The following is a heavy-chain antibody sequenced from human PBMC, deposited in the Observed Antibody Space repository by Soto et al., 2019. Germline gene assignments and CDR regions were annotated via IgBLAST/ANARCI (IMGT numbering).Heavy chain of an antibody. J-gene: IGHJ3*02. CDR3: ARDYYYDSSGYYQHDAFDI. CDR1: GYTFTGYY. CDR2: INPNSGGT. D-gene: IGHD3-22*01. Sequence: QVQLVQSGAEVKKPGASVKVSCKASGYTFTGYYMHWVRQAPGQGLEWMGWINPNSGGTNYAQKFQGRVTMTRDTSISTAYMELSRLRSDDTAVYYCARDYYYDSSGYYQHDAFDIWGQGTMVTVSS. V-gene: IGHV1-2*02.